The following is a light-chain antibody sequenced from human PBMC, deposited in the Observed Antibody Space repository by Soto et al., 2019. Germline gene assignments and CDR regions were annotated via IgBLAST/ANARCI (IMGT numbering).Light chain of an antibody. J-gene: IGKJ5*01. V-gene: IGKV3-20*01. CDR2: SAS. Sequence: EISWTESRGTLSLSPGERATLSCRASQSVSSXFLSLYQQNRGQAPRLLRFSASSRATGIPDRLSGSGSATDFTLPIYRLEPEDFVVYYCQQSGYAPITFGQGTRLDI. CDR1: QSVSSXF. CDR3: QQSGYAPIT.